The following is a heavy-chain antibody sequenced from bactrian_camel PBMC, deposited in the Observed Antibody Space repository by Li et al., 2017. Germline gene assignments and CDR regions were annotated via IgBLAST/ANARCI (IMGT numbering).Heavy chain of an antibody. CDR2: IYTRSTIT. CDR1: GNTDSTKC. D-gene: IGHD2*01. V-gene: IGHV3S54*01. CDR3: LADPSGAYFYTLKPLSESNY. J-gene: IGHJ4*01. Sequence: HVQLVESGGGSVQAGGSLRLSCVASGNTDSTKCMGWFRQAPGKQREGVASIYTRSTITSYADSVKGRFLIDKDVARNKLLLHMNNLQPEDTAMYYCLADPSGAYFYTLKPLSESNYWGQGTQVTV.